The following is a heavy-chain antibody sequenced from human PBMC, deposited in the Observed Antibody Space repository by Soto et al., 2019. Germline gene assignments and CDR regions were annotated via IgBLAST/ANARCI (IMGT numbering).Heavy chain of an antibody. J-gene: IGHJ6*02. CDR3: ARTAAAGKNYYGTDV. Sequence: ASVKVSCKASGFTFTSYAKHWVRQAPGQRLEWMGWINAGNGNTKYSQRFQGRVTITRDTSASTAYMELSSLRSEDTAVYYCARTAAAGKNYYGTDVWGQGTTVTVSS. CDR2: INAGNGNT. V-gene: IGHV1-3*01. D-gene: IGHD6-13*01. CDR1: GFTFTSYA.